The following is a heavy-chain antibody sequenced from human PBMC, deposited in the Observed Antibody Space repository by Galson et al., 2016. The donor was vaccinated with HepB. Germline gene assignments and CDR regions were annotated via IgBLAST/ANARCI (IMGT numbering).Heavy chain of an antibody. J-gene: IGHJ4*02. V-gene: IGHV4-30-4*01. CDR3: ARHGSGSLYNWGDFDY. Sequence: TLSLTCTVSGGSFRSDDHYWSWIRQPPGKGLEWIGYLYYSGSPYYNPSLKSRITISAVTSKNQFSLKLSSVTAADTAVYYCARHGSGSLYNWGDFDYWGQGTLVTVSS. CDR1: GGSFRSDDHY. D-gene: IGHD3-10*01. CDR2: LYYSGSP.